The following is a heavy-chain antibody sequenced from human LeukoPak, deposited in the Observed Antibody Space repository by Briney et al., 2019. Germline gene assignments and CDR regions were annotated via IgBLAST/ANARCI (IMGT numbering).Heavy chain of an antibody. CDR3: ARGRALLGPTTPLFDY. V-gene: IGHV3-11*01. J-gene: IGHJ4*02. CDR2: IGDSGTTV. CDR1: GFTFSDYY. Sequence: GGSLRLSCAASGFTFSDYYMSWVRQAPGKGLEWVSFIGDSGTTVYYADSVKGRFTVSRDNAKYSLYLQMNSLRAEDTAVYFCARGRALLGPTTPLFDYWGQGALVTVSS. D-gene: IGHD1-26*01.